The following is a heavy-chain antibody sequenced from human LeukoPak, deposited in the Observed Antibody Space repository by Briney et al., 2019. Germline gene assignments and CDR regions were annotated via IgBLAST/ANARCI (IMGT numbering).Heavy chain of an antibody. Sequence: PSETLSLTCTVSGGSISSYYWSWIRQPPGKGLEWIGYIYYSGSTNYNPSLKSRVTISVDTSKNQFSLKLSSVIAADTAVYYCARLLGYCSSTSCYREYFDYWGQGTLVTVSS. CDR3: ARLLGYCSSTSCYREYFDY. D-gene: IGHD2-2*01. J-gene: IGHJ4*02. V-gene: IGHV4-59*08. CDR1: GGSISSYY. CDR2: IYYSGST.